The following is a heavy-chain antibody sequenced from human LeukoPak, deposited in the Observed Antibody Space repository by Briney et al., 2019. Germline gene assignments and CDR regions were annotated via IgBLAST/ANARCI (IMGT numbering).Heavy chain of an antibody. CDR3: ARDPYSGSYSDYYYYYMDV. V-gene: IGHV3-23*01. Sequence: GGSLRLSCAASGFTFSSYAMSWVRQAPGKGLEWVSAISGSGGSTYYADSVKGRFTISRDNSKNTLYLQMNSLRAEDTAVYYCARDPYSGSYSDYYYYYMDVWGKGTTVTVSS. D-gene: IGHD1-26*01. CDR2: ISGSGGST. J-gene: IGHJ6*03. CDR1: GFTFSSYA.